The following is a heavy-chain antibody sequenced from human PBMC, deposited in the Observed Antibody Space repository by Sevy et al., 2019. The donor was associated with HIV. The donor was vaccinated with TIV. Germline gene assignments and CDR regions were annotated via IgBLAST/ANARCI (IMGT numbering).Heavy chain of an antibody. J-gene: IGHJ6*02. V-gene: IGHV1-69*13. CDR2: IIPIFATT. CDR3: ASPPRGSGPPDRYYYGLYV. Sequence: ASVKVSCKASGGSFTRNAFSWVRQAPGQGPEWMGGIIPIFATTKYAQKFQGRLTVTADESTSTAYMELRNLRSDDTAVYYCASPPRGSGPPDRYYYGLYVWGQGTTVTVSS. CDR1: GGSFTRNA. D-gene: IGHD3-10*01.